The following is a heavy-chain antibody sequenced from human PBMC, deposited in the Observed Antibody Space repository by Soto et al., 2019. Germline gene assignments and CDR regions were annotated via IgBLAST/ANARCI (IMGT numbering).Heavy chain of an antibody. CDR2: ISGSGGST. Sequence: GGSLRLSCAASGFTFSSYAMSWVRQAPGKGLEGVSAISGSGGSTYYADSVKGRLTISRDNSKNTLYLQMNSLRAEDTAVYYCAEVGIDYGDYRSPFDYCGQGTLVTGSS. J-gene: IGHJ4*02. D-gene: IGHD4-17*01. CDR3: AEVGIDYGDYRSPFDY. CDR1: GFTFSSYA. V-gene: IGHV3-23*01.